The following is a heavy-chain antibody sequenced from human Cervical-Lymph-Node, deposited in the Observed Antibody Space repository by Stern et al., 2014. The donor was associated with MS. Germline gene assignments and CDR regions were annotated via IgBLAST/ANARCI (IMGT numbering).Heavy chain of an antibody. D-gene: IGHD3-3*01. V-gene: IGHV1-24*01. CDR1: GSTLTELS. J-gene: IGHJ4*02. CDR3: TTPSLDYWSGYPH. CDR2: FDPEEAKT. Sequence: VQLVESGDQVKKPGASVLVSCKISGSTLTELSIHWVRQAPGQGLEWMGGFDPEEAKTVYARNFQDRVTMTEDTSTGTAYMELSSLKSEDTAVYFCTTPSLDYWSGYPHWGQGTLVTVSS.